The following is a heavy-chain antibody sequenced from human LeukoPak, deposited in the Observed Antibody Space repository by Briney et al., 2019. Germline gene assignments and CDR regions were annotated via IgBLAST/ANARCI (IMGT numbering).Heavy chain of an antibody. CDR3: ARYSSSWYEGWFDP. CDR2: IYYSGST. Sequence: PSETLSLTCTVSGGSISSYHWSWIRQPPGKGLEWIGYIYYSGSTNYNPSLKSRVTISVDTSKNQFSLKLSSVTAADTAVYYCARYSSSWYEGWFDPWGQGTLVTVSS. D-gene: IGHD6-13*01. CDR1: GGSISSYH. J-gene: IGHJ5*02. V-gene: IGHV4-59*01.